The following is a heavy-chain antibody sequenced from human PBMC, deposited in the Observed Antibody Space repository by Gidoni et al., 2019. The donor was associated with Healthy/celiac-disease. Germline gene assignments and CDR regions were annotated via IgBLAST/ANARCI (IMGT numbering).Heavy chain of an antibody. CDR3: ARDWGRDHKEDY. J-gene: IGHJ4*02. Sequence: EVQLVESGGGLVKPGGSLRLSCAASGFTFSSYSMNWVRQAPGKGLEWVSSISSSSSYIYYADSVKGRFTISRDNAKNSLYLQMNSLRAEDTAVYYYARDWGRDHKEDYWGQGTLVTVSS. V-gene: IGHV3-21*01. CDR1: GFTFSSYS. CDR2: ISSSSSYI. D-gene: IGHD3-16*01.